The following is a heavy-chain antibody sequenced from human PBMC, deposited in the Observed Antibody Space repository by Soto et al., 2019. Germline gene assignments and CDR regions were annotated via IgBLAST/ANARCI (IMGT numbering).Heavy chain of an antibody. Sequence: SGPTLVNPTQTLTLTCTFSGFSLSTSGMCVSWIRQPPGKALEWLARIDWDDDKYYSTSLKTRLTISKDTSKNQVVLTMTNMDPVDTATYYCARYRRVFYGDLTQQGYYYYYGMDVWGQGTTVTVAS. V-gene: IGHV2-70*11. CDR1: GFSLSTSGMC. CDR2: IDWDDDK. J-gene: IGHJ6*02. CDR3: ARYRRVFYGDLTQQGYYYYYGMDV. D-gene: IGHD4-17*01.